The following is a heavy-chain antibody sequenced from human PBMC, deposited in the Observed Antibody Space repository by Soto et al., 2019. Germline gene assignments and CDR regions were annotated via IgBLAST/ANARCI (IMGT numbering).Heavy chain of an antibody. CDR3: ARHRGPTGPNY. V-gene: IGHV4-39*01. CDR1: GDSISSNTYH. CDR2: MYHSGNT. D-gene: IGHD3-10*01. Sequence: QLQLQESGPGLVTPSETLSLTCTVSGDSISSNTYHWGWIRQPPGKGLEWIGSMYHSGNTYHNPSLKSRVTISVDTSKNQFSLHLRSVTAADSAVYYCARHRGPTGPNYWGQGTLVTVSS. J-gene: IGHJ4*02.